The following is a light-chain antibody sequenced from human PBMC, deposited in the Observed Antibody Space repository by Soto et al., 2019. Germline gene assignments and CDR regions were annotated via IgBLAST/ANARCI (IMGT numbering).Light chain of an antibody. J-gene: IGKJ4*01. CDR1: QGVINH. CDR2: GAS. CDR3: QQYNNWPPLT. Sequence: EIVMTQSPATLSVSPGERATLSCRASQGVINHLAWYQQKPGQAPRLLIYGASTRATGIPARFSGSVSGTDFTLTISSLQSEDFAVYYCQQYNNWPPLTFGGGTKVEIK. V-gene: IGKV3-15*01.